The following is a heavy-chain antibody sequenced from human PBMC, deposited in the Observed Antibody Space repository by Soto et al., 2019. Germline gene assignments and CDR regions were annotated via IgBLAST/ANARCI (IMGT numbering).Heavy chain of an antibody. D-gene: IGHD6-13*01. CDR1: GGSFSGYY. CDR3: ARGRTYSSSWYRGGNWFDP. CDR2: INHSGST. Sequence: PSETLSLTCAVYGGSFSGYYWSWIRQPPGKGLEWIGEINHSGSTNYNPSLKSRVTISVDTSKNQFSLKLSSVTAADTAVYYCARGRTYSSSWYRGGNWFDPWGQGTLVTVSS. V-gene: IGHV4-34*01. J-gene: IGHJ5*02.